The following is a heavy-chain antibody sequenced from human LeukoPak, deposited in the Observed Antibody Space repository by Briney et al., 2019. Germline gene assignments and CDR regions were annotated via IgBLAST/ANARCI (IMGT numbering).Heavy chain of an antibody. Sequence: ASVKVSCKASGYTITNNYMHWVRQAPGQGLEWMGVINPSGTGTSYAQKFQGRITMSKDTSTSTVYMELSSLRSEDTAFYYCATDHSMANTAWWFDPWGQGTLVTVSS. D-gene: IGHD5-24*01. CDR2: INPSGTGT. J-gene: IGHJ5*02. CDR1: GYTITNNY. CDR3: ATDHSMANTAWWFDP. V-gene: IGHV1-46*01.